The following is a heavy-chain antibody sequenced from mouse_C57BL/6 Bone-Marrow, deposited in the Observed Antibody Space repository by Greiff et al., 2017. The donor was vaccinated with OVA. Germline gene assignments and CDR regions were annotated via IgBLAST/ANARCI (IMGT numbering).Heavy chain of an antibody. Sequence: EVQVVESGGGLVQSGRSLRLSCATSGFTFSDFYMEWVRQAPGKGLEWIAASRNKANDYTTEYSASVKGRFIVSRDTSQSILYLQMNALRAEDTAIYYCARDAGIYAMDYWGQGTSVTVSS. CDR1: GFTFSDFY. J-gene: IGHJ4*01. V-gene: IGHV7-1*01. CDR3: ARDAGIYAMDY. CDR2: SRNKANDYTT.